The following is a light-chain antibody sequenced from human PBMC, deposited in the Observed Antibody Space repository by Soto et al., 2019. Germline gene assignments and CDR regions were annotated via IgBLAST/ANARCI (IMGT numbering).Light chain of an antibody. Sequence: DIHMTQSPSSLSASVGDTVTITCRASRGIGNDLGWYQQRPGKAPNRLVYAASTLQSGVPSRFSGRGSGTEFTLTISSLQPEDFTTYYCLQHNSYPRKFGQGTKLEIK. V-gene: IGKV1-17*01. J-gene: IGKJ1*01. CDR1: RGIGND. CDR2: AAS. CDR3: LQHNSYPRK.